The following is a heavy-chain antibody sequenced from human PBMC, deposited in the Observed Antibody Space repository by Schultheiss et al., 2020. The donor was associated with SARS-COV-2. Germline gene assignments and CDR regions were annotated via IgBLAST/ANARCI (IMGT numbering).Heavy chain of an antibody. J-gene: IGHJ4*02. D-gene: IGHD3-3*01. V-gene: IGHV3-30*03. CDR3: ARDGFLEWLFH. CDR2: ISYDGSNK. Sequence: GGSLRLSCAASGFTFSSYGMHWVRQAPGKGLEWVAVISYDGSNKYYADSVKGRFTISRDNSNLYLQMNSLRAEDTAVYYCARDGFLEWLFHWGQGTLVTVSS. CDR1: GFTFSSYG.